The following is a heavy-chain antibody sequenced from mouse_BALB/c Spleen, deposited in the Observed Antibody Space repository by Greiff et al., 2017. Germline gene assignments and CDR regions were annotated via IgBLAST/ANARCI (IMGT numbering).Heavy chain of an antibody. CDR2: ISYSGST. D-gene: IGHD1-1*01. J-gene: IGHJ2*01. CDR1: GYSITSDYA. Sequence: EVKLVESGPGLVKPSQSLSLTCTVTGYSITSDYAWNWIRQFPGNKLEWMGYISYSGSTSYNPSLKSRISITRDTSKNQFFLQLNSVTTEDTATYYCARWNYGSSYGYVDYWGQGTTLTVSS. CDR3: ARWNYGSSYGYVDY. V-gene: IGHV3-2*02.